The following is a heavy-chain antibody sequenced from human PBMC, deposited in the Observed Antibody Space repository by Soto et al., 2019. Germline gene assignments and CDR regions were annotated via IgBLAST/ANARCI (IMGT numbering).Heavy chain of an antibody. CDR2: IKQDGSEK. D-gene: IGHD2-2*01. CDR1: GFTFSSYW. V-gene: IGHV3-7*03. J-gene: IGHJ4*02. CDR3: AREGYCSSTSCPIDY. Sequence: GVLRLSCAASGFTFSSYWMSWVRQAPGKGLEWVANIKQDGSEKYYVDSVKGRFTISRDNAKNSLYLQMNSLRAEDTAVYYCAREGYCSSTSCPIDYWGQGTLVTVSS.